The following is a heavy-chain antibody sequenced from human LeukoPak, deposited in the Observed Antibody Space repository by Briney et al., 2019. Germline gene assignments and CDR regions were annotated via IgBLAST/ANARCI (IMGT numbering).Heavy chain of an antibody. CDR2: MYYSGST. J-gene: IGHJ4*02. Sequence: PSETLSLTCTVSGGSISSYYWSWIRQPPGKGLEWIGYMYYSGSTNYNPSLKSRVTISVDTSKNQFSLKLSSVTAADTAVYYCARVGYDSSGYFFFDYWGQGTLVTVSS. CDR3: ARVGYDSSGYFFFDY. CDR1: GGSISSYY. D-gene: IGHD3-22*01. V-gene: IGHV4-59*01.